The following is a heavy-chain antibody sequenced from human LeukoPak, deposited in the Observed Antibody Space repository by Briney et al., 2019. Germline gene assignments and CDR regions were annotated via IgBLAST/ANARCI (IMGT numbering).Heavy chain of an antibody. Sequence: PGGSLRLSCAASGFTFSSYAMSWVRQAPGKGLERGSAISGSGGSTYYADSVKGRFTISRDNSKNTLYLQMNSLRAEDTAVYYCAKDGEALRYFDWFLSWFDPWGQGTLVTVSS. D-gene: IGHD3-9*01. CDR2: ISGSGGST. J-gene: IGHJ5*02. CDR3: AKDGEALRYFDWFLSWFDP. V-gene: IGHV3-23*01. CDR1: GFTFSSYA.